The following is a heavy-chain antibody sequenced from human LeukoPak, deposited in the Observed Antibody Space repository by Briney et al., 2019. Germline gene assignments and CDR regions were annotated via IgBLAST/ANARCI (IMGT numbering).Heavy chain of an antibody. V-gene: IGHV3-23*01. J-gene: IGHJ4*02. Sequence: GGSLRLSCAVSGITLSNYGMSWVRQAPGKGLEWVAGISGSGGGTNYADSVKGRFTISRDNPKNTLYLQMNGLRAEDTAVYFCAKRGFVIRVILVGFHKEAYYFDSWGKGALVTVSS. CDR3: AKRGFVIRVILVGFHKEAYYFDS. CDR1: GITLSNYG. D-gene: IGHD3-22*01. CDR2: ISGSGGGT.